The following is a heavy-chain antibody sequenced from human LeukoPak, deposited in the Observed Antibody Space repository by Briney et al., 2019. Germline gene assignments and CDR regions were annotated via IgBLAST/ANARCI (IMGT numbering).Heavy chain of an antibody. CDR1: GGSISGYF. Sequence: SETLSLTCTVSGGSISGYFWYWIRQPPGKGLEWIGHIFYTGSTNYNPSFKSRVTMSLDTSKNQFSMTLSSVTAADTAVYYCARLSSDGSGYSPDYWGQGTLVTVSS. V-gene: IGHV4-59*08. CDR3: ARLSSDGSGYSPDY. J-gene: IGHJ4*02. D-gene: IGHD3-22*01. CDR2: IFYTGST.